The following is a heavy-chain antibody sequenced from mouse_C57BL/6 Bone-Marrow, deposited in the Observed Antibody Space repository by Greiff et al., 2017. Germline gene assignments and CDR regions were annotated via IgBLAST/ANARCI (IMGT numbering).Heavy chain of an antibody. CDR1: GFNIKDDY. J-gene: IGHJ3*01. CDR3: TTSDYAWFAY. V-gene: IGHV14-4*01. D-gene: IGHD2-4*01. Sequence: EVQLVESGAELVRPGASVKLSCTASGFNIKDDYMHWVKQRPEQGLEWIGWIDPENGDTEYAPKFQGKATITADTSSNTAYLQLSSLTSEDTAVYYCTTSDYAWFAYWGQGTLVTVSA. CDR2: IDPENGDT.